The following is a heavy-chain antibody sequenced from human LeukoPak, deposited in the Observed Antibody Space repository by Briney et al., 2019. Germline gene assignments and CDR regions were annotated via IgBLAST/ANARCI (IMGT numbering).Heavy chain of an antibody. Sequence: SETLSLTCTVSGGSISSGGYYWSWIRQHPGKGLEWVGYIYYSGSTYYNPSLKSRVTISVDTSKNQFSLKLSSVTAADTAVYYCARSGGYGGHFDYWGQGTLVTVSS. CDR2: IYYSGST. D-gene: IGHD1-26*01. V-gene: IGHV4-31*03. J-gene: IGHJ4*02. CDR1: GGSISSGGYY. CDR3: ARSGGYGGHFDY.